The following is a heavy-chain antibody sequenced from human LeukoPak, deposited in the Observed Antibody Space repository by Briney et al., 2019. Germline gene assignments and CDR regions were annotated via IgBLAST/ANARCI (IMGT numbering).Heavy chain of an antibody. CDR3: AKDRYYDFWSGYPDWFDP. CDR1: GFTFSSYA. Sequence: GGSLRLSCAASGFTFSSYAMSWVRQAPGKGLEWVSAISGSGSSTYHADSVKGRFTISRDNSKNTLCLQMNSLRAEDTAVYYCAKDRYYDFWSGYPDWFDPWGQGTLVTVSS. V-gene: IGHV3-23*01. CDR2: ISGSGSST. D-gene: IGHD3-3*01. J-gene: IGHJ5*02.